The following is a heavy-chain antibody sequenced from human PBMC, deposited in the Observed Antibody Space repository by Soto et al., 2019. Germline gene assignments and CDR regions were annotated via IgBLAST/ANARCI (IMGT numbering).Heavy chain of an antibody. CDR3: ARGAATKLLVLKYDALEI. CDR2: IIPVFGAA. Sequence: QVQLVQSGAEVKKPGSSVRVSCKASGATLNSFINYGITWVRQAPGQGLEYMGGIIPVFGAANHAQKFQGRVTISADESTRTVNMELSSLTSKDTAVYYGARGAATKLLVLKYDALEIWGQGTMVTVSS. V-gene: IGHV1-69*12. D-gene: IGHD5-12*01. J-gene: IGHJ3*02. CDR1: GATLNSFINYG.